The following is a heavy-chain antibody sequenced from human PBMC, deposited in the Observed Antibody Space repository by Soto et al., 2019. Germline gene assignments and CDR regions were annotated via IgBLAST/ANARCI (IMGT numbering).Heavy chain of an antibody. V-gene: IGHV4-31*03. Sequence: QVQLQESGPGLVKPSQTLSLTCTVSGGSISSGGYYWSWIRQHPGKGLEWIGYIYYSGSTYYNPSLKSRVTISVDTSKNQFSLKLSSVTAADTAVYYCARDRWNYVGYYYGMDVWDQGTTVTVSS. D-gene: IGHD1-7*01. J-gene: IGHJ6*02. CDR3: ARDRWNYVGYYYGMDV. CDR2: IYYSGST. CDR1: GGSISSGGYY.